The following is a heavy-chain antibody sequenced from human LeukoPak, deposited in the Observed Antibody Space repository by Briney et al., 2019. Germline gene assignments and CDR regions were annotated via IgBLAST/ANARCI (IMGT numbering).Heavy chain of an antibody. Sequence: PGRSLRLSCAASGFTFDDYAMHWVRQAPGKGLEWASGISWNSGSIGYADSVKGRFTISRDNAKNSLNLQMNSLRAEDTALYYCAKGREWELLTAFDIWGQGTMVTVSS. J-gene: IGHJ3*02. CDR3: AKGREWELLTAFDI. V-gene: IGHV3-9*01. D-gene: IGHD1-26*01. CDR2: ISWNSGSI. CDR1: GFTFDDYA.